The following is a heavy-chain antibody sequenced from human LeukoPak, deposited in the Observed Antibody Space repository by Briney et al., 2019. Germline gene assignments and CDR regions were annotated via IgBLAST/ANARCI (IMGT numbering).Heavy chain of an antibody. CDR1: GFSFRNYW. V-gene: IGHV3-74*03. CDR3: ARAPPTFLTHRFDP. Sequence: PGGSLRLSSVISGFSFRNYWMHWVCQAPGRGLVWVSRLNSDETSATYADSVKGRFTISRDTAKNTLYLDMNSLRVEDTAVYYCARAPPTFLTHRFDPWGQGTLVTVSS. J-gene: IGHJ5*02. D-gene: IGHD7-27*01. CDR2: LNSDETSA.